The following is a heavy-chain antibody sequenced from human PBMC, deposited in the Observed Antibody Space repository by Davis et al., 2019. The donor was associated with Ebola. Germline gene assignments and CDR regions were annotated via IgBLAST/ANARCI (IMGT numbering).Heavy chain of an antibody. D-gene: IGHD4-17*01. Sequence: PSETLSLTCAVYGGSFSGYYWSWIRQPPGKGLEWIGEINHSGSTNYNPSLKSRVTISVDTSKNQFSLKLSSVTAADTDVYYCARLGLRRGWFDPWGQGTLVTVSS. J-gene: IGHJ5*02. CDR2: INHSGST. CDR1: GGSFSGYY. CDR3: ARLGLRRGWFDP. V-gene: IGHV4-34*01.